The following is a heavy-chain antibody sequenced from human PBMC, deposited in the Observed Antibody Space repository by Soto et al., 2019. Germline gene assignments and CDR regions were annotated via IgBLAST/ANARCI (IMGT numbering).Heavy chain of an antibody. CDR1: ACSISSGDYY. CDR2: IYNLGST. Sequence: PSETLSLTCTVSACSISSGDYYWSWIRQPPGKGLKWIGYIYNLGSTYYNPSLKSRVNIAVDTSKNPSSHKLSSVTAADTAVYYCARDRRYSYGLYGMEVWGQGTTVTVS. CDR3: ARDRRYSYGLYGMEV. J-gene: IGHJ6*02. D-gene: IGHD5-18*01. V-gene: IGHV4-30-4*01.